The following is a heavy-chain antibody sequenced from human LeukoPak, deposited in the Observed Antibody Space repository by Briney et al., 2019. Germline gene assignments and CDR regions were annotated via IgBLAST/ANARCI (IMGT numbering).Heavy chain of an antibody. CDR2: ISYDGSNK. J-gene: IGHJ5*02. D-gene: IGHD5-18*01. Sequence: RSLRLSCAASGFTFSSYGMHWVRQAPGKGLEWVAVISYDGSNKYYADSVKGRFTISRDNSKNTLYLQMNSLRAEDTAVYYCAKALGASGYSYGQNWFDPWGQGTLVTVSS. V-gene: IGHV3-30*18. CDR1: GFTFSSYG. CDR3: AKALGASGYSYGQNWFDP.